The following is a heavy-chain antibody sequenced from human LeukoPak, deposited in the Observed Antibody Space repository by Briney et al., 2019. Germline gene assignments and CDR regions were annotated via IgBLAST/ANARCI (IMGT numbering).Heavy chain of an antibody. Sequence: PSETLSLTCTVSGASIIGGSFFWSWIRQPAGRAPEWIGRVHPTGSTNYSPSLLNRVIVSLDTSNNQFSLRLMSVTAADSAVYYCVRGASVFDYWGQGAPVTVSS. CDR2: VHPTGST. CDR1: GASIIGGSFF. J-gene: IGHJ4*02. CDR3: VRGASVFDY. V-gene: IGHV4-61*02.